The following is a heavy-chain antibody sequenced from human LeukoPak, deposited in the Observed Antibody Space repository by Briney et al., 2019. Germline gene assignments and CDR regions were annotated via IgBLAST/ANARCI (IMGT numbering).Heavy chain of an antibody. J-gene: IGHJ4*02. CDR2: ISYDGSNK. V-gene: IGHV3-30*18. CDR3: AKDLSPGYGDYVGY. Sequence: PGGSLRLSCAASGFTFSSYGMHWVRQAPGKGLEWVAVISYDGSNKYYADSVKGRFTISRDSSKNTLYLQMNSLRAEDTAVYYCAKDLSPGYGDYVGYWGQGTLVTVSS. CDR1: GFTFSSYG. D-gene: IGHD4-17*01.